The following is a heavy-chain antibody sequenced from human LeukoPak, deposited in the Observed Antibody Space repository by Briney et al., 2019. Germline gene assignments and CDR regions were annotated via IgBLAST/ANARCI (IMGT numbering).Heavy chain of an antibody. D-gene: IGHD2-21*02. J-gene: IGHJ4*02. V-gene: IGHV3-53*01. CDR1: GFTVSSNY. Sequence: PGGSLRLSCAASGFTVSSNYMSWVRQAPGKGLEWVSVIYSGGSTYYADSVKGRFTISRDNSKNTLYLQMNSLRAEDTAVYYCARDRQARDCGGDCYNWGQGTLVTVSS. CDR2: IYSGGST. CDR3: ARDRQARDCGGDCYN.